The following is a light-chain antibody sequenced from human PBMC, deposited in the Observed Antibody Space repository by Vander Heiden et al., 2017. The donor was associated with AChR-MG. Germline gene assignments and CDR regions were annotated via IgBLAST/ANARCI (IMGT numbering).Light chain of an antibody. CDR2: GAS. V-gene: IGKV1-39*01. J-gene: IGKJ1*01. CDR3: QQSDSTLWT. Sequence: DIQMTQSPSSLSASIGDRVIITCRASQSSSRFLHWYQQKPGRAPMLLIYGASNLQSGVPSRFSGSGSGTDFTLTISSLQPEDYATYYCQQSDSTLWTFGHGTKVEI. CDR1: QSSSRF.